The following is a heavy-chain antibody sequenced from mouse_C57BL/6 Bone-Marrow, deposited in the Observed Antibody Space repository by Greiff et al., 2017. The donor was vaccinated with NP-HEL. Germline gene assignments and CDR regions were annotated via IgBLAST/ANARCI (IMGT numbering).Heavy chain of an antibody. CDR2: ISSGGSYT. CDR1: GFTFSSYG. V-gene: IGHV5-6*01. Sequence: EVMLVESGGDLVKPGGSLKLSCAASGFTFSSYGMSWVRQTPDKRLEWVATISSGGSYTYYPDSVKGRFTISRDNAKNTLYLQMSSLKSEDTAMYYCARGDYGNYWFAYWGQGTLVTVSA. CDR3: ARGDYGNYWFAY. J-gene: IGHJ3*01. D-gene: IGHD2-1*01.